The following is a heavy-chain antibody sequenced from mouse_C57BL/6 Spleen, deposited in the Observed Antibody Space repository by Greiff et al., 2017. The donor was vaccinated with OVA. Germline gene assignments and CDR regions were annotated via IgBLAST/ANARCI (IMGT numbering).Heavy chain of an antibody. J-gene: IGHJ3*01. Sequence: VQLQQPGAELVRPGSSVKLSCKASGYTFTSYWMHWVKQRPIQGLEWIGNIDPSDSETHYNQKFKDKATLTVDKSSSTAYMQLSSLTSEDSAVYYCARFPDYDEGAYWGQGTLVTVSA. CDR3: ARFPDYDEGAY. CDR1: GYTFTSYW. CDR2: IDPSDSET. D-gene: IGHD2-4*01. V-gene: IGHV1-52*01.